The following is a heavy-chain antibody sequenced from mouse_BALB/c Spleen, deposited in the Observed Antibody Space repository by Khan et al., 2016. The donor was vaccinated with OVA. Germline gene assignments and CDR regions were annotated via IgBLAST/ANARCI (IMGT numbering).Heavy chain of an antibody. V-gene: IGHV1-9*01. D-gene: IGHD2-10*01. CDR2: ILPGGDST. Sequence: QVQLQQSGAEQMKPGASVKIPCKAIGYTFSSYWIEWVKQRPGHGLEWIGEILPGGDSTNYNEKFKGKATFTADTSSNTAYMQLSSLTSEDSAVYYCARRPTYPCDYWGQGTTLTVSS. CDR3: ARRPTYPCDY. J-gene: IGHJ2*01. CDR1: GYTFSSYW.